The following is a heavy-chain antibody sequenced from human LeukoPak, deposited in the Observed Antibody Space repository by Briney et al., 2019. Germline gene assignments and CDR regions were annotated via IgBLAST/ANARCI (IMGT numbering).Heavy chain of an antibody. Sequence: SETLSLTCTVSGVSISSINSYWGWIRQPPGKGLEWIGSTYYSGNTYYNASLKSQVSISIAPSKNQFSLRLPSVTAADTAVYYCARVGQPGVDRSYYYYYYYMDVRGKGTTVTVSS. V-gene: IGHV4-39*07. CDR2: TYYSGNT. J-gene: IGHJ6*03. CDR1: GVSISSINSY. CDR3: ARVGQPGVDRSYYYYYYYMDV.